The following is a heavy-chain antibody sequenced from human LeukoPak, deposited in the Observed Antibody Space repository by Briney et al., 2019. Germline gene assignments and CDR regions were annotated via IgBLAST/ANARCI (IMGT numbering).Heavy chain of an antibody. D-gene: IGHD2-2*01. Sequence: KPSETLSLTCTVSGGSVSSGSYYWSWIRQSPGKGLEWIGFIYYSGSTNYNPSLKSRVTISVDTSKNQFSLKLSSVTAADTAVYYCARLVVPAAMGGFDYWGQGTLVTVSS. J-gene: IGHJ4*02. CDR3: ARLVVPAAMGGFDY. V-gene: IGHV4-61*01. CDR2: IYYSGST. CDR1: GGSVSSGSYY.